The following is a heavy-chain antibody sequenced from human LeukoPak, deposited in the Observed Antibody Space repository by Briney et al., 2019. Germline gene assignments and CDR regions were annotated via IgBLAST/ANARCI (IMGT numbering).Heavy chain of an antibody. CDR2: ISYDGSNK. J-gene: IGHJ4*02. V-gene: IGHV3-30-3*01. CDR1: GFTFSSYA. Sequence: GGSLRLSCAASGFTFSSYAMHWVRQAPGKGLEWVAVISYDGSNKYYADSVKGRFTISRDNSKNTLYLQMNSLRAEDTAVYYCARLGSSWSSFDYWGQGTLVTVSS. CDR3: ARLGSSWSSFDY. D-gene: IGHD6-13*01.